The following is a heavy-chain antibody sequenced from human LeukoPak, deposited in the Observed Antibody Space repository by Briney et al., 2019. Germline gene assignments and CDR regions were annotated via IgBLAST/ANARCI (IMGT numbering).Heavy chain of an antibody. CDR1: GGSFSDYH. V-gene: IGHV4-34*01. D-gene: IGHD6-19*01. CDR3: ARGTLYSGWSYYFDY. CDR2: ISHGGST. Sequence: SETLSLTCAVYGGSFSDYHWSWIRQSPGKGLEWIGEISHGGSTNYNPSLKSRVTISVDTSKNQFSLRLSSVTAADTAMYYCARGTLYSGWSYYFDYWGQGSQVTVSS. J-gene: IGHJ4*02.